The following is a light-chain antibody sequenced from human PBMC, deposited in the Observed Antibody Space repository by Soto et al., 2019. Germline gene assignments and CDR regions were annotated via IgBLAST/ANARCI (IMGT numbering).Light chain of an antibody. CDR1: PSRSKY. CDR2: DAS. Sequence: EIVFTLSPATLSLSPGERAALSCSTRPSRSKYLAWYQQKPGQAPRLLIYDASSRATGIPDRFSGGGSGTDFTLTISSLEPEDFAVYYCQQRSSWPITFGQGTRLEIK. V-gene: IGKV3D-20*02. J-gene: IGKJ5*01. CDR3: QQRSSWPIT.